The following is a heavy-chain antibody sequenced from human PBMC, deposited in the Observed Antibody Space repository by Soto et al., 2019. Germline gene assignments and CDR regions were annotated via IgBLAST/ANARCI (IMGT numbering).Heavy chain of an antibody. CDR2: ISGSGSST. D-gene: IGHD6-6*01. Sequence: PGGSLRLSCAASGFSFSSYAMSWVRQAPGKGLEWVSGISGSGSSTYYADSVKGRFTISRDNSRNTLYLQVISLRAEDTALYYCARKGIAARPTGFDYWGQGALVTVSS. V-gene: IGHV3-23*01. CDR3: ARKGIAARPTGFDY. J-gene: IGHJ4*02. CDR1: GFSFSSYA.